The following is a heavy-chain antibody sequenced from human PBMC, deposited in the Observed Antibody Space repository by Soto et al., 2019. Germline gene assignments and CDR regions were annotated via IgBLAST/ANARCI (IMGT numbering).Heavy chain of an antibody. D-gene: IGHD3-10*01. CDR3: ARDPAPIWFGELTGPGAYGMDV. CDR1: GFTFSRYA. V-gene: IGHV3-23*01. CDR2: ISGSGGST. Sequence: PGGSLRLSCAASGFTFSRYAMSWVRQAPGKGLEWVSAISGSGGSTYYADSVKGRFTISRDNSKNTLYLQMNSLRAEDTAVYYCARDPAPIWFGELTGPGAYGMDVWGQGTTVTVSS. J-gene: IGHJ6*02.